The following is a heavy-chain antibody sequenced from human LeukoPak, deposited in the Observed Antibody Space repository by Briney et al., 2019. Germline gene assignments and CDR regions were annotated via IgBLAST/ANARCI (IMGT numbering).Heavy chain of an antibody. J-gene: IGHJ4*02. CDR2: ISAFNGNT. D-gene: IGHD6-13*01. Sequence: GASVKVSCKASGYNFMSYGISWVRQAPGQGLEWMGWISAFNGNTNYAQNIQGRVTMTTDTSTSTAYMELSSLRSEDTAVYYCARGPGGAAAGKSDYWGQGTLVTVSS. CDR3: ARGPGGAAAGKSDY. CDR1: GYNFMSYG. V-gene: IGHV1-18*01.